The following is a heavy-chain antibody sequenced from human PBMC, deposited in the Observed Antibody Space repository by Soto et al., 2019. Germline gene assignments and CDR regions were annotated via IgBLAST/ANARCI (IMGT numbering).Heavy chain of an antibody. CDR1: GFTFNSYV. V-gene: IGHV3-30*18. CDR2: ISFDGSIK. D-gene: IGHD1-7*01. Sequence: QVQLVESGGGVVQPGRSLRLSCAASGFTFNSYVMHWVRQAPGKGLEWVAFISFDGSIKYYADSVKGRFTISSDSSKNTLYLQMNNLRAEDTALYYCAKGRELYIYHHHGMDVWGQGTTVTVSS. CDR3: AKGRELYIYHHHGMDV. J-gene: IGHJ6*02.